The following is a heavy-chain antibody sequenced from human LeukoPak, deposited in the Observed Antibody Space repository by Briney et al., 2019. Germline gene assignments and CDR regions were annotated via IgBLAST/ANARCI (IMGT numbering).Heavy chain of an antibody. Sequence: GASVKVSCKASGGTFSNYAISWVRQAPGQGLEWMGRIIPILGIANYAQKFQGRVTITADKSTSTAYMELSSLRSEDTAVYYCASASSGWYDYWGQGTLVTVSS. CDR2: IIPILGIA. J-gene: IGHJ4*02. CDR1: GGTFSNYA. V-gene: IGHV1-69*04. D-gene: IGHD6-19*01. CDR3: ASASSGWYDY.